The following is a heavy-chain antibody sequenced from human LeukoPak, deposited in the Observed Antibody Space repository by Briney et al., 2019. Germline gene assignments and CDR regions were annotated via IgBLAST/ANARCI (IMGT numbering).Heavy chain of an antibody. Sequence: GGSLRLSCTTSGFTFGDYPISWVRQAPGKGLEWISFIRDIAFGGATEYAASVKGRFTVSRDDSKSIAYLQMNSLKTEDTAVYYCTRALGYNLHYKAYWGQGTLVTVSS. V-gene: IGHV3-49*04. CDR1: GFTFGDYP. D-gene: IGHD1-7*01. CDR3: TRALGYNLHYKAY. J-gene: IGHJ4*02. CDR2: IRDIAFGGAT.